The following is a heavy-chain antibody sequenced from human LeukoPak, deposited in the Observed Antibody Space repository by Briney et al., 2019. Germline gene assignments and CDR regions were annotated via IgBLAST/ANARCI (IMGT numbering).Heavy chain of an antibody. CDR3: ARDLYPYDSSRNDAFDI. CDR2: IYYSGST. CDR1: GGSISSGGYY. J-gene: IGHJ3*02. D-gene: IGHD3-22*01. Sequence: TLSLTCTVSGGSISSGGYYWSWIRQHPGKGLEWIGYIYYSGSTYYNPSLKSRVTISVDTSKNQFSLKLSSVTAADTAVYYCARDLYPYDSSRNDAFDIWGQGTMVTVSS. V-gene: IGHV4-31*03.